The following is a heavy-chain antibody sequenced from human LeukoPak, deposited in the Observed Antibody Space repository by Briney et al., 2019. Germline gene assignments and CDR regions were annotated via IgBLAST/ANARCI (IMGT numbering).Heavy chain of an antibody. CDR2: IKQDGTER. J-gene: IGHJ3*02. CDR1: GFTFTTYW. V-gene: IGHV3-7*01. Sequence: PGGSLRLSCAASGFTFTTYWMSWVRQAPGKGLEWVANIKQDGTERYYVDSVKGRFTISRDNAKNSLYLQMNSLRAEDTAVYYCARDSLNGSGSYGAFDIWGQGTMVTVSS. CDR3: ARDSLNGSGSYGAFDI. D-gene: IGHD3-10*01.